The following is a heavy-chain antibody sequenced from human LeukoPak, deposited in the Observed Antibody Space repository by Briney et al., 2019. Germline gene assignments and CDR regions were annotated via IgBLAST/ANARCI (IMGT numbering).Heavy chain of an antibody. Sequence: GESLKISCKGSGYTFTTYWIGWVRQMPGKGLEWMGIIYPGDSDTRYSPSFQGQVTISADKSICTAYLQWSSLKASDTAMYYCARRTTTIITPGAFDIWGQGTMVTVTS. CDR1: GYTFTTYW. D-gene: IGHD4-11*01. V-gene: IGHV5-51*01. CDR3: ARRTTTIITPGAFDI. CDR2: IYPGDSDT. J-gene: IGHJ3*02.